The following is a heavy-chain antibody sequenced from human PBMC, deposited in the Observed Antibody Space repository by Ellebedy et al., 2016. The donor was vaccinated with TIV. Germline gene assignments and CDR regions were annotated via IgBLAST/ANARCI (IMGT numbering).Heavy chain of an antibody. CDR1: GFTFSSYA. CDR2: IVGNGRLI. J-gene: IGHJ4*02. D-gene: IGHD6-19*01. V-gene: IGHV3-23*01. Sequence: PGGSLRLSCAASGFTFSSYAMSRVRQAPGKGLEWVSGIVGNGRLIYYADSVRGRFTISRDNSKSTLDLQMNSLRAEDTAIYYCAKGRGGGSDSSAPRYYFDYWGLGTLVTVSS. CDR3: AKGRGGGSDSSAPRYYFDY.